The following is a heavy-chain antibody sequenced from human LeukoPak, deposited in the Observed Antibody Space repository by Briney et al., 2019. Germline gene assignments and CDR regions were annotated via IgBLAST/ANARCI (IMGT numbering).Heavy chain of an antibody. D-gene: IGHD6-19*01. CDR1: GFTFSSYW. CDR3: AREAGPDY. J-gene: IGHJ4*02. CDR2: INSDGSSS. Sequence: GGSLTLSCAASGFTFSSYWMHWVRQAPGEGLVWVSRINSDGSSSSYADSVKGRFTISRDNAKNTLYLQMNSLRAEDTAVYYCAREAGPDYWGQGTLVTVSS. V-gene: IGHV3-74*01.